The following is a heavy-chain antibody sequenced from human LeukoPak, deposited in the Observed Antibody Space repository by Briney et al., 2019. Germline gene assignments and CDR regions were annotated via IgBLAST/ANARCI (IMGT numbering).Heavy chain of an antibody. V-gene: IGHV3-48*03. CDR1: GFTFSSYI. CDR3: ARGTPLATYYFDS. Sequence: PGGSLRLSCAASGFTFSSYIMNWVRQAPGKGLEWVSYVSSSGTIIYYADSLKGRFTISRDNAKNSLYLQMNSLRAEDTALYYCARGTPLATYYFDSWGQGTLVTVSS. CDR2: VSSSGTII. J-gene: IGHJ4*02.